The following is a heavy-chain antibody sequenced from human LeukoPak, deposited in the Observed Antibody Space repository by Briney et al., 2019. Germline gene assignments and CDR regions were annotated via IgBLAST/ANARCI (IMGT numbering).Heavy chain of an antibody. Sequence: PSETLSLTCTVSGGSISSGGYYWSWIRQHPGKGLEWIGYIYYSGSTYYNPSLRSRVTISVDTSKNQFSLKLSSVTAADTAVYYCARGVYGDYEGYWGQGTLVTVSS. J-gene: IGHJ4*02. CDR3: ARGVYGDYEGY. D-gene: IGHD4-17*01. V-gene: IGHV4-31*03. CDR2: IYYSGST. CDR1: GGSISSGGYY.